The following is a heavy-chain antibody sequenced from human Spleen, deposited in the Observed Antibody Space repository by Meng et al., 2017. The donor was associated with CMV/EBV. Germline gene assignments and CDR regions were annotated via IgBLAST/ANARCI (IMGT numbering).Heavy chain of an antibody. D-gene: IGHD3-9*01. Sequence: VQLVQSGAEVKKPGASVKVSCKASGYTFTGYYMHWVRQAPGQGLEWMGWINPNSGGTNYAQKFQGRVTMTRDTSISTAYMELSRLRSDDTAVYYCARGSYDILTGYYSYYFDYWGQGTLVTVSS. CDR1: GYTFTGYY. CDR3: ARGSYDILTGYYSYYFDY. CDR2: INPNSGGT. V-gene: IGHV1-2*02. J-gene: IGHJ4*02.